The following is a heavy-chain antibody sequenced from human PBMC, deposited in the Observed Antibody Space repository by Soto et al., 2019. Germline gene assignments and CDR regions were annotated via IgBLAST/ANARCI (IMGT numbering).Heavy chain of an antibody. J-gene: IGHJ4*02. D-gene: IGHD3-9*01. CDR3: ARGHYDILTPFDY. Sequence: SETLSLTCTVSGGSISRYYWSGIRQPPGKGLEWIGYIYYSGSTNYNPSLKSRVTISVDTSKNQFSLKLSSVTAADTAVYYCARGHYDILTPFDYWGQGTLVTVSS. V-gene: IGHV4-59*01. CDR1: GGSISRYY. CDR2: IYYSGST.